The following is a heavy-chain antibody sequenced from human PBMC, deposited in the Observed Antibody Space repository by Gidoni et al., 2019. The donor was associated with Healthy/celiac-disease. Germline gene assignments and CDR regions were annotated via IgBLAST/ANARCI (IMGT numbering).Heavy chain of an antibody. V-gene: IGHV4-34*01. J-gene: IGHJ4*02. CDR2: INHSGST. D-gene: IGHD3-3*01. CDR1: GGSFSGYY. CDR3: ARVVEDYFDY. Sequence: QVQLQQWGAGLLKPSETLSLTCAVYGGSFSGYYWSWIRQPPGKGLEWIGEINHSGSTNYNPSLNSRVTISVDTSKNQFSLKLSSVTAADTAVYYCARVVEDYFDYWGQGTLVTVSS.